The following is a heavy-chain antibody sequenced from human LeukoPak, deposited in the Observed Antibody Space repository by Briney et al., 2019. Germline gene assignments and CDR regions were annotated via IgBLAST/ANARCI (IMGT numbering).Heavy chain of an antibody. CDR2: IYTSGST. Sequence: SETLALTCTVSGGAISSCYGSWIRRPAGKGLEWIGRIYTSGSTNYNPSLKSRVTMSVDTSKNQFSLKLSSVTAADTAVYYCARDRLRCSSTSCSYYFGYWGQGTLVTVSS. CDR3: ARDRLRCSSTSCSYYFGY. J-gene: IGHJ4*02. CDR1: GGAISSCY. V-gene: IGHV4-4*07. D-gene: IGHD2-2*01.